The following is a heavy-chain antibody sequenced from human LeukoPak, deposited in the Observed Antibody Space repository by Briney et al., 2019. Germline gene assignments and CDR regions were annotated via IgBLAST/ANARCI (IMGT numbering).Heavy chain of an antibody. CDR1: GYTFAGYY. CDR2: INPNSGGT. Sequence: ASVKVSCKASGYTFAGYYMHWVRQAPGQGLEWMGWINPNSGGTNYAQKFQGRVTMTRDTSISTAYMELSRLRSDDTAVYYCARGIVVVPAARDFDYWGQGTLVTVSS. J-gene: IGHJ4*02. D-gene: IGHD2-2*01. CDR3: ARGIVVVPAARDFDY. V-gene: IGHV1-2*02.